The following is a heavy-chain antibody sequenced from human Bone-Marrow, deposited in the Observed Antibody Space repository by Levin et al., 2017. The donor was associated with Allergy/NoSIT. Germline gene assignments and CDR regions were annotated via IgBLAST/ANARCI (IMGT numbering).Heavy chain of an antibody. J-gene: IGHJ4*02. D-gene: IGHD3-3*01. Sequence: ASVKVSCKASGYTFTSYDINWVRQATGQGLEWMGWMNPNSGNTGYAQKFQGRVTMTRNTSISTAYMELSSLRSEDTAVYYCATSSITIFGVVISLGYWGQGTLVTVSS. CDR1: GYTFTSYD. V-gene: IGHV1-8*01. CDR2: MNPNSGNT. CDR3: ATSSITIFGVVISLGY.